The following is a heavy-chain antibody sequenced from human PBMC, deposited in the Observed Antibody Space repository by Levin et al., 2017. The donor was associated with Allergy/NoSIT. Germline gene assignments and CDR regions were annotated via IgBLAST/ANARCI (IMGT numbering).Heavy chain of an antibody. V-gene: IGHV4-39*01. CDR1: GGSISSSSYY. J-gene: IGHJ2*01. CDR2: LYYRGST. D-gene: IGHD1-1*01. Sequence: SQTLSLTCTVSGGSISSSSYYWGWIRQPPGKGLEWIGSLYYRGSTYYNPSLKSRVTLSVDTPKNQFSLKLSSVTAADTAVFYCVRRLLERGVWYFDLWGRGTRVTVSS. CDR3: VRRLLERGVWYFDL.